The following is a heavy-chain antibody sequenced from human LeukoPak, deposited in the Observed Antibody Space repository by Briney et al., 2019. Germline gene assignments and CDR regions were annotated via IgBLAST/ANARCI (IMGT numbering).Heavy chain of an antibody. CDR2: ISESGEKT. Sequence: GGSLRLSCEASGFPFDTYAMSWVHQAPGRGLEWVSAISESGEKTYYADSVEGRFTISRDNSKNTLSLQMTSLRVEDTAVYYCSNSPPTYGDLDYWGQGTLVTVPS. CDR1: GFPFDTYA. V-gene: IGHV3-23*01. D-gene: IGHD2/OR15-2a*01. CDR3: SNSPPTYGDLDY. J-gene: IGHJ4*02.